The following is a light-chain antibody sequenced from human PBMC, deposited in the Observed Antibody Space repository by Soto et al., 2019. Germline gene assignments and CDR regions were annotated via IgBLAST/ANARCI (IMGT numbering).Light chain of an antibody. CDR2: QTS. J-gene: IGKJ1*01. V-gene: IGKV3-11*01. CDR3: HQRQSWPRT. CDR1: QYINTR. Sequence: EIVLTQSPATLSSFPGDRVTLSFRSSQYINTRLAWYQHRPGQAPRLLIYQTSIRAAGIPAGFSASGSGTDFTLTISDVQPEDFALYYCHQRQSWPRTFGQGTKVDI.